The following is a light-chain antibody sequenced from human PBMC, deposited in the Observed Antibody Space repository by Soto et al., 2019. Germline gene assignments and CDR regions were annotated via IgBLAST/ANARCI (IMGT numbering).Light chain of an antibody. V-gene: IGKV1-39*01. J-gene: IGKJ5*01. Sequence: DIQMTQSPSSLSASVGDRVTITCRASQSISSYLNWYQQKPGKAPKVLIYAASSLQSGVPSRFSGSGSGTDFTHTISSLQPEDFATYYCQQSYSTLITFGQGTRLEIK. CDR2: AAS. CDR1: QSISSY. CDR3: QQSYSTLIT.